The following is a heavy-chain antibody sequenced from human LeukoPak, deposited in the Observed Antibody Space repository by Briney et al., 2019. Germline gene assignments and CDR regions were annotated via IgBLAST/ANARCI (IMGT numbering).Heavy chain of an antibody. V-gene: IGHV1-18*04. CDR2: ISAYNGNT. Sequence: GSVKVSCKASGYTFTSYGISWVRQAPGQGREWMGWISAYNGNTNYAQKLQGRVTMTTDTSTSTAYMELRSLRSDDTAVYYCARGLVIAVAGPFFDYWGQGTLVTVSS. CDR1: GYTFTSYG. D-gene: IGHD6-19*01. J-gene: IGHJ4*02. CDR3: ARGLVIAVAGPFFDY.